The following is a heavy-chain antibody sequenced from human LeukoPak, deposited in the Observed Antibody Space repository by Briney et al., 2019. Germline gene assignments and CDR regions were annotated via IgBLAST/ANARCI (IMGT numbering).Heavy chain of an antibody. D-gene: IGHD3-16*01. CDR1: GGSISSGSYY. CDR3: ARSAEGGAVDY. Sequence: SSQALSLTCTVSGGSISSGSYYWSWIRQPAGKGLEWIGRIYSSGITNYNPSLKSRVTISVDTSKNQFSLNLSSVTAADTAVYYCARSAEGGAVDYWGQGTLVTVSS. CDR2: IYSSGIT. V-gene: IGHV4-61*02. J-gene: IGHJ4*02.